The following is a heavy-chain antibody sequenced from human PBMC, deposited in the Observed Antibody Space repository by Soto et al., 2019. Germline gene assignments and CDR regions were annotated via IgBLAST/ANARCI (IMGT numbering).Heavy chain of an antibody. CDR2: IHPSAGST. CDR1: GYTFTNYY. CDR3: ATGYTPYYDSSGYYYGEDY. Sequence: QVQLVQSGAEVKKPGASVKLSCKTSGYTFTNYYIHWVRQAPGQGLEWMGMIHPSAGSTTYAQKFHGRVTMTRDTSTSTGYTELSRLRSDDTAVFYCATGYTPYYDSSGYYYGEDYWGQGALVTVSS. D-gene: IGHD3-22*01. V-gene: IGHV1-46*01. J-gene: IGHJ4*02.